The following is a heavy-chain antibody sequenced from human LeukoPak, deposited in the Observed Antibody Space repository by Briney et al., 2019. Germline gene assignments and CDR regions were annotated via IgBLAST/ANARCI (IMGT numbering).Heavy chain of an antibody. J-gene: IGHJ4*02. CDR1: GFTFSSYW. V-gene: IGHV3-74*01. CDR3: ARAGGVVPAATPDY. D-gene: IGHD2-2*01. CDR2: INSDGSST. Sequence: GGSLRLSCAASGFTFSSYWMHWVRHAPGKGLVWVSRINSDGSSTSYADSVKGRFTVSRDNAKNTLYLQMNSLRAEDTAVYYCARAGGVVPAATPDYWGQGTLVTVSS.